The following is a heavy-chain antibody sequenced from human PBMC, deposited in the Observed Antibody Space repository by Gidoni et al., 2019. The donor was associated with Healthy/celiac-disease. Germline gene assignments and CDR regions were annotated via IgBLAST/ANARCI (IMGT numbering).Heavy chain of an antibody. CDR1: GGSISSSNW. CDR2: IYHSGST. D-gene: IGHD3-22*01. J-gene: IGHJ4*02. V-gene: IGHV4-4*02. Sequence: QVQLQESGPGLVKPSGTLSLTCAASGGSISSSNWWRWVRQPPGEGLEWIGAIYHSGSTNYNPSLQSRGTIAIDKAKNQFSLKLSSVTAADTAVYYCARDIWYYYDSSGYYYSDWGQGTLVTVSS. CDR3: ARDIWYYYDSSGYYYSD.